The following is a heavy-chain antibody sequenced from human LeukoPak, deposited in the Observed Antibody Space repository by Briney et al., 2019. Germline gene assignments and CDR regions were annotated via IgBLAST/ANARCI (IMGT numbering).Heavy chain of an antibody. J-gene: IGHJ4*02. CDR2: INHSGST. CDR3: ATTWRRTNYYDSSGYYYYFDY. CDR1: GGSFSGYY. V-gene: IGHV4-34*01. Sequence: SETLSLTCAVCGGSFSGYYWSWIRQPPGKGLEWIGEINHSGSTNYNPSLKSRVTISVDTAKNQFSLKLSSVTAADTAVYYCATTWRRTNYYDSSGYYYYFDYWGQGTLVTVSS. D-gene: IGHD3-22*01.